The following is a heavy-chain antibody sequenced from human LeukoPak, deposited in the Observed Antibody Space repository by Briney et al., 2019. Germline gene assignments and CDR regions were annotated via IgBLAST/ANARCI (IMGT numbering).Heavy chain of an antibody. J-gene: IGHJ4*02. CDR2: ISGSGSGGST. CDR3: VKDIRSELQYSHFDY. V-gene: IGHV3-23*01. D-gene: IGHD1-7*01. CDR1: GFTFSSSA. Sequence: PGGSLRLSCAASGFTFSSSAMSWVRQAPGKGLEWVSSISGSGSGGSTYYADSVKGRFTISRDTAKNSLYLQMNSLRAEDTALYYCVKDIRSELQYSHFDYWGQGTLVTVSS.